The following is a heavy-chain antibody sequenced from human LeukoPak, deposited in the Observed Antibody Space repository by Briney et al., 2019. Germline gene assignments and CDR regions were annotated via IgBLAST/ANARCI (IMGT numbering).Heavy chain of an antibody. CDR1: GGSISSYY. J-gene: IGHJ4*02. CDR2: VHYIGNT. D-gene: IGHD3-22*01. CDR3: ARRGSSGSLDY. Sequence: SETLSRTCTVSGGSISSYYGSWIRQPPGKGLEWIGYVHYIGNTNYNPSLKSRVTISVDTSKNQFSLKLSSVTVADTAVYYCARRGSSGSLDYWGQGALGTVSS. V-gene: IGHV4-59*08.